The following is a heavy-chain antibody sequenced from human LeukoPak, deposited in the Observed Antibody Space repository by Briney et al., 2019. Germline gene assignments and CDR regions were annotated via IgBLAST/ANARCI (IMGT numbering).Heavy chain of an antibody. CDR2: INHSGST. V-gene: IGHV4-34*01. CDR1: GGSFSGYY. D-gene: IGHD6-13*01. Sequence: SETLSLTCAVYGGSFSGYYWSWIRQPPGKGLEWIGEINHSGSTNHNPSLKSRVTISVDTSKNQFSLKLSSVTAADTAVYYCARGLYSSSWYGGWFDPWGQGTLVTVSS. CDR3: ARGLYSSSWYGGWFDP. J-gene: IGHJ5*02.